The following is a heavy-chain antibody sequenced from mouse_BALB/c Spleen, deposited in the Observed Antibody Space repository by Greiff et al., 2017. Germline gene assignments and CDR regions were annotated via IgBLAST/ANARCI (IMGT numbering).Heavy chain of an antibody. CDR1: GYTFTDYA. J-gene: IGHJ2*01. V-gene: IGHV1S137*01. Sequence: VQLQQSGAELVRPGVSVKISCKGSGYTFTDYAMHWVKQSHAKSLEWIGVISTYYGDASYNQKFKGKATMTVDKSSSTAYMELARLTSEDSAIYYCAREDGNYSFDYWGQGTTLTVSS. CDR3: AREDGNYSFDY. D-gene: IGHD2-1*01. CDR2: ISTYYGDA.